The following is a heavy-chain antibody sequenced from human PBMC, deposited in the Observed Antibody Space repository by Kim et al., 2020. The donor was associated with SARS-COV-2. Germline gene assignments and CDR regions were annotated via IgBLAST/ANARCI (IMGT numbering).Heavy chain of an antibody. J-gene: IGHJ4*02. CDR3: ARDLHPGFDY. Sequence: KIFYTDSVQGRFTISRDNSKNTLYLQMNSLRAEDTAVYYCARDLHPGFDYWGQGTLVTVSS. V-gene: IGHV3-30*03. CDR2: KI.